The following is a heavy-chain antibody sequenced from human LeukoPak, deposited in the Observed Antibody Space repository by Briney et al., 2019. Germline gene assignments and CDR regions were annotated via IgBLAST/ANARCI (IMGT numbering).Heavy chain of an antibody. J-gene: IGHJ5*02. D-gene: IGHD2-2*01. V-gene: IGHV4-59*01. CDR2: IYYSGST. CDR1: GGSISSYY. Sequence: SETLSLTCAVSGGSISSYYWSWIRQPPGKGLGWVGYIYYSGSTNYNPSLKSRATVSVDTSKNQFSLKLSSVTAADTAVYYCASDGRYCSSTSCPSWFDPWGQGTLVTVSS. CDR3: ASDGRYCSSTSCPSWFDP.